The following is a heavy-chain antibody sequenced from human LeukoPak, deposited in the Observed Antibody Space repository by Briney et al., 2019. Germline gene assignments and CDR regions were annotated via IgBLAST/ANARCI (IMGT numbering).Heavy chain of an antibody. CDR2: INPNNGGT. CDR3: ASDITDIVVVPAVIGEYRYYFDE. Sequence: ASVTVTFKSSGYTFTDYYMHLVRQPPAQGLEWMGWINPNNGGTNHAQKLQGRVTMTSDRSTSKAYMDLNRLSSDPAAVCYFASDITDIVVVPAVIGEYRYYFDEGGQGSLVTVSS. V-gene: IGHV1-2*02. CDR1: GYTFTDYY. D-gene: IGHD2-2*02. J-gene: IGHJ4*02.